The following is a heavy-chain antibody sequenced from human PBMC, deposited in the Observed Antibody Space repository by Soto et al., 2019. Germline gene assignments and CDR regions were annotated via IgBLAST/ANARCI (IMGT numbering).Heavy chain of an antibody. V-gene: IGHV3-33*01. D-gene: IGHD6-13*01. CDR3: ARVGIAAAGDY. CDR1: GFTFSSYG. J-gene: IGHJ4*02. Sequence: QVQLVESGGGVVQPGRSLRLSCGASGFTFSSYGMHWVRQDPGKGLEWVAVIWYDGSNKYYADSVKGRFTISRDNSKNTLYLQMNSLRAEDTAVYYCARVGIAAAGDYWGQGTLVTVSS. CDR2: IWYDGSNK.